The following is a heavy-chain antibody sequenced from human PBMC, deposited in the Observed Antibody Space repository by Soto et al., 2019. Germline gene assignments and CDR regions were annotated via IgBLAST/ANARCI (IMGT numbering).Heavy chain of an antibody. V-gene: IGHV3-9*01. D-gene: IGHD3-3*01. CDR3: AKDRDDFWSGYYDY. CDR1: GFTFDDYA. J-gene: IGHJ4*02. Sequence: SLRLSCAASGFTFDDYAMEWVRQASGKGLEWVSGISWNSGSIGYADSVKGRFTISRDNAKNSPYLQMNSLRAEDTALYYCAKDRDDFWSGYYDYWGQGTLVTVSS. CDR2: ISWNSGSI.